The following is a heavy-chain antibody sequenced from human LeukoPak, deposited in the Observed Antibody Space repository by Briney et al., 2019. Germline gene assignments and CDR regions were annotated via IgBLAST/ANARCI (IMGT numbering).Heavy chain of an antibody. V-gene: IGHV4-34*01. CDR2: INHSGRA. Sequence: SETLSLTCAVYGGSFSDFYWNWVRQPPGKGLEWIGKINHSGRANYNPSLKSRATMSVDTSQNQFSLKVASVTAADTAVYYCARPKAGYSSTDAFDIWGQGTMVTVSS. J-gene: IGHJ3*02. CDR1: GGSFSDFY. CDR3: ARPKAGYSSTDAFDI. D-gene: IGHD6-19*01.